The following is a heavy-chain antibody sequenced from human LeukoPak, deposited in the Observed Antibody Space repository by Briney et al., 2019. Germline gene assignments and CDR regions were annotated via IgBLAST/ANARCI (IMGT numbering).Heavy chain of an antibody. Sequence: PGGSLRLSCAASGFTFSSYSMNWVRQAPGKGLEWVSYISSSSSTIYYADSVKGRFTISRHNAKNSLYLQMNSLRAEDTAVYYCARSRDGYNSDYWGQGTLVTVSS. CDR2: ISSSSSTI. CDR1: GFTFSSYS. J-gene: IGHJ4*02. CDR3: ARSRDGYNSDY. D-gene: IGHD5-12*01. V-gene: IGHV3-48*01.